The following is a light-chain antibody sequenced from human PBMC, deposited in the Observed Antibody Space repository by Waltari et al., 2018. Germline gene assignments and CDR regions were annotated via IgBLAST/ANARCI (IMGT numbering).Light chain of an antibody. CDR3: NSRDSSGNHWV. CDR2: GKK. J-gene: IGLJ3*02. V-gene: IGLV3-19*01. CDR1: SLRSYY. Sequence: SSELTQDPAVSVALGQTVRITCQGDSLRSYYASWYQQKPGQAPVLVIYGKKNRPSGTPDRFSGSISGNTASLTIPGAQAEDEADYYCNSRDSSGNHWVFGGGTKLTVL.